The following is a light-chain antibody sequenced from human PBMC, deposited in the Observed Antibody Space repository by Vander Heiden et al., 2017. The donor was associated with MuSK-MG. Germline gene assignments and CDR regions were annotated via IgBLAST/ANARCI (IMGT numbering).Light chain of an antibody. CDR1: SSDVGSYNL. V-gene: IGLV2-23*01. Sequence: QSALTQPAAGAGSPGQAITIPGTGASSDVGSYNLVSWYQQHPGKAPKVMMYEGSKRPSGVSNRFSGSKSGNTASLTISRLQAQDEADYYCCSSASSRTVVFGGGTKLTVL. CDR2: EGS. CDR3: CSSASSRTVV. J-gene: IGLJ2*01.